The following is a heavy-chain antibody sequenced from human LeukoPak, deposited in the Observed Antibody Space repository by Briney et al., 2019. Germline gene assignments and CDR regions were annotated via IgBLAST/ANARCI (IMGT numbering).Heavy chain of an antibody. J-gene: IGHJ4*02. V-gene: IGHV1-69*06. CDR3: ARGAWFGELNDTFDY. D-gene: IGHD3-10*01. CDR1: GGTFSSYA. CDR2: IIPIFGTA. Sequence: GASVKVSCKASGGTFSSYAISWVRQAPGQGLEWMGGIIPIFGTANYAQKFQGRVTITADKSTSTAYMELSSLRSEDTAVYYCARGAWFGELNDTFDYWGQGTLVTVSS.